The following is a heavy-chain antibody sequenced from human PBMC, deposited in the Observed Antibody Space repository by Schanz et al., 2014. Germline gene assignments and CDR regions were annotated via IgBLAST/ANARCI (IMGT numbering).Heavy chain of an antibody. V-gene: IGHV1-69*09. CDR3: ARGGGPEDVFDI. Sequence: QVQLVQSGAELRKPGSSMKVSCKASGGTFSTYPINWLRQAPGQGLEWMGRIIPIHGIVNYAQRFQDRVRITADKSTSTAYMELSSLRSDDTAVYYCARGGGPEDVFDIWGQGTTVTVSS. CDR1: GGTFSTYP. J-gene: IGHJ3*02. D-gene: IGHD5-12*01. CDR2: IIPIHGIV.